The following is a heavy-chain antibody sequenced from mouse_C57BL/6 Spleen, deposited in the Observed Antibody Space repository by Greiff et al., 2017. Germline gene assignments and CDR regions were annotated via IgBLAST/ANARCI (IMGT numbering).Heavy chain of an antibody. Sequence: QVQLQQSGPELVKPGASVKISCKASGYSFTSYYIHWVKQRPGQGLEWIGWIYPGSGNTKYNEKFKGKATLTADTSSSTAYMQLSSLTSEDSAVYYCARRGVPYAMDYWGQGTSVTVSS. CDR3: ARRGVPYAMDY. V-gene: IGHV1-66*01. CDR2: IYPGSGNT. J-gene: IGHJ4*01. CDR1: GYSFTSYY.